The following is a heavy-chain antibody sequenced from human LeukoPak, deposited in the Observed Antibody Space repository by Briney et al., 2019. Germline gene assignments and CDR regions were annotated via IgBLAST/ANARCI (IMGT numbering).Heavy chain of an antibody. J-gene: IGHJ6*02. D-gene: IGHD3-16*01. CDR1: GGSVSSGSYY. V-gene: IGHV4-61*01. Sequence: SEILSLTCTVSGGSVSSGSYYWSWIRQPPGKGLEWIGYIYYSGSTNYNPSLKSRVTISIDTSKNQFSLKLSSVTAADTAVYYCARKGVPFYYGMDVWGQGTTVTVSS. CDR2: IYYSGST. CDR3: ARKGVPFYYGMDV.